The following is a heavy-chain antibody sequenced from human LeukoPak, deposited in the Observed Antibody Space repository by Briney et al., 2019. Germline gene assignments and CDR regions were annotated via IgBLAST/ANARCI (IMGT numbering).Heavy chain of an antibody. D-gene: IGHD1-1*01. CDR1: GYTLSGYY. J-gene: IGHJ4*02. CDR2: INPNSGET. Sequence: ASVKVSCKAYGYTLSGYYIHWVRQAPGQGLEWLGWINPNSGETNYAQKFQGGVTLTRDTSISTFYMEVSRLRSDDTAVYFCARYNWNDVVSALDYWGQGTLVTVSS. CDR3: ARYNWNDVVSALDY. V-gene: IGHV1-2*02.